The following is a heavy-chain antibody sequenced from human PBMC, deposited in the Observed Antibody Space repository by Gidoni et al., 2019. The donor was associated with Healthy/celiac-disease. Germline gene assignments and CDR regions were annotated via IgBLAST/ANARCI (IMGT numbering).Heavy chain of an antibody. Sequence: QVQLQESGPGLVKPSETLSLTCTVPGGPISSYYWSWIRQPAGKGLEWIGRIYTSGSTNYNPSLKSRVTMSVDTSKNQFALKLSSVTAADTAVYYCARDGRLGELSSFDYWGQGTLVTVSS. V-gene: IGHV4-4*07. CDR1: GGPISSYY. D-gene: IGHD3-16*02. J-gene: IGHJ4*02. CDR3: ARDGRLGELSSFDY. CDR2: IYTSGST.